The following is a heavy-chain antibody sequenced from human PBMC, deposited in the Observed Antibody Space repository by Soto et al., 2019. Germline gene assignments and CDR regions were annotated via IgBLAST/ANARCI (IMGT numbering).Heavy chain of an antibody. Sequence: SVEVSWKGSGGTFSSYPISWVRQAPGQRLEWMGGIIPIFGTANYAQKFQGRVTITADESTSTAYMELSSLRSEDTAVYYCARKYSGSDYGMDVCRQGTTVTVSS. CDR3: ARKYSGSDYGMDV. J-gene: IGHJ6*02. CDR2: IIPIFGTA. D-gene: IGHD1-26*01. V-gene: IGHV1-69*13. CDR1: GGTFSSYP.